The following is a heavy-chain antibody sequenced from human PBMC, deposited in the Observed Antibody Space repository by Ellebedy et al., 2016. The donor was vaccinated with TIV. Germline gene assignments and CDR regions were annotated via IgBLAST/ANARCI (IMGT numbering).Heavy chain of an antibody. CDR1: GFTFSSYW. D-gene: IGHD2-2*01. V-gene: IGHV3-74*01. CDR2: INSDGSST. CDR3: ARGYCSSTSCYVDWYFDL. Sequence: PGGSLRLSCAASGFTFSSYWMHWVRQAPGKGLVWVSRINSDGSSTSYADSVKGRFTISRDNAKNTLYLQMNSLRAEDTAVYYCARGYCSSTSCYVDWYFDLWGRGTLVTVSS. J-gene: IGHJ2*01.